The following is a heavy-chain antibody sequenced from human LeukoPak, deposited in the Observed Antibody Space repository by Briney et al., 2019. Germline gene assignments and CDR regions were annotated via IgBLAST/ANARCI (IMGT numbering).Heavy chain of an antibody. V-gene: IGHV1-2*02. CDR2: INPNSGGT. Sequence: ASVKVSCKASGYTFTGYYMHWVRQAPGQGLEWMGWINPNSGGTNYAQKFQGRVTMTRDTSISTAYMKLSRLRSDDTAVYYCARDGRAFTAMARGAYFDYWGQGTLVTVSS. CDR3: ARDGRAFTAMARGAYFDY. CDR1: GYTFTGYY. D-gene: IGHD5-18*01. J-gene: IGHJ4*02.